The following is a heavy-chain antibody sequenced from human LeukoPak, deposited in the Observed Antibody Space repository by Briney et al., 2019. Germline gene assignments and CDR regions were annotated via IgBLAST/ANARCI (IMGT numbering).Heavy chain of an antibody. D-gene: IGHD6-25*01. J-gene: IGHJ4*02. V-gene: IGHV1-2*02. CDR3: ARDRAASGAPRSCYFDF. CDR1: GYTFTGYY. Sequence: GASVTVSCKPSGYTFTGYYLHWVRQAPGQGLEWMGWINPNTGGTIYAQKFQGRVTMTRDTSIDTAYMEMSRLRSDDTAVYYCARDRAASGAPRSCYFDFWGQGTLITVSS. CDR2: INPNTGGT.